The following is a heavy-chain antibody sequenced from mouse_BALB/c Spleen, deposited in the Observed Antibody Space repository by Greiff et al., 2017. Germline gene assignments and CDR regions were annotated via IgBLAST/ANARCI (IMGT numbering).Heavy chain of an antibody. Sequence: EVKLMESGGGLVQPGGSLRLSCATSGFTFTDYYMSWVRQPPGKALEWLGFIRNKANGYTTEYSASVKGRFTISRDNSQSILYLQMNTLRAEDSATYYCARDPYEYDGDGFAYWGQGTLVTVSA. CDR2: IRNKANGYTT. J-gene: IGHJ3*01. V-gene: IGHV7-3*02. CDR1: GFTFTDYY. CDR3: ARDPYEYDGDGFAY. D-gene: IGHD2-4*01.